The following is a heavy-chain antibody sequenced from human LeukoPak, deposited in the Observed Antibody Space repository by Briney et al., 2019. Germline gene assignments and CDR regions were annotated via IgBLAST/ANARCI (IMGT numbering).Heavy chain of an antibody. J-gene: IGHJ4*02. CDR1: GFTVSSNY. CDR2: ISGSGGST. D-gene: IGHD4-17*01. Sequence: GGSLRLSCAASGFTVSSNYMSWVRQAPGKGLEWVSAISGSGGSTYYADSVKGRFTISRDNSKNTLYLQMNSLRAEDTAVYYCAKDLPVGGYDFGGMTTVTTDYWGQGTLVTVS. V-gene: IGHV3-23*01. CDR3: AKDLPVGGYDFGGMTTVTTDY.